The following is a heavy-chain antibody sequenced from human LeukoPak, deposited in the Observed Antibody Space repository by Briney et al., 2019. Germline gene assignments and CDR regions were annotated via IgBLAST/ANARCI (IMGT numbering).Heavy chain of an antibody. CDR3: AKGRASSXWYLLDYFDY. V-gene: IGHV3-30*02. D-gene: IGHD6-13*01. CDR2: IRYDGSNK. CDR1: GFTFSSYG. J-gene: IGHJ4*02. Sequence: GGSLRLSCAASGFTFSSYGMHWVRQAPGKGLEWVAFIRYDGSNKYYADSVKGRFTISRDNSKNTLYLQMNSLRAEERAVYYCAKGRASSXWYLLDYFDYWGQGTXVTV.